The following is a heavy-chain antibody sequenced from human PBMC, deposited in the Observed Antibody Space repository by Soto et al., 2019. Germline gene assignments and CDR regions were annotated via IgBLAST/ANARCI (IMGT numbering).Heavy chain of an antibody. D-gene: IGHD3-22*01. Sequence: GGSLRLSCAASGFTFSSYAMHWVRRAPGKGLEWVAVISYDGSNKYYADSVKGRFTISRDNSKNTLYLQMNSLRAEDTAVYYCARDQDYYDSSGYYTYYYYYYGMDVWGQGTTVTVSS. CDR3: ARDQDYYDSSGYYTYYYYYYGMDV. CDR2: ISYDGSNK. CDR1: GFTFSSYA. V-gene: IGHV3-30-3*01. J-gene: IGHJ6*02.